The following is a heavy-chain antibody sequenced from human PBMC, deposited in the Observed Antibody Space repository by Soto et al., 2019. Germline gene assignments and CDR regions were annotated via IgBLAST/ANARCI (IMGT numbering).Heavy chain of an antibody. J-gene: IGHJ4*02. CDR1: GGTFSSYA. CDR3: ASLVDTAMATSNFDY. CDR2: IIPIFGTA. V-gene: IGHV1-69*13. Sequence: GASVKVSCKASGGTFSSYAISWVRQAPGQGLEWMGGIIPIFGTANYAQKFQGRVTITADESTSTAYMELSSLRSEDTAVYYCASLVDTAMATSNFDYWGQGTLVTVSS. D-gene: IGHD5-18*01.